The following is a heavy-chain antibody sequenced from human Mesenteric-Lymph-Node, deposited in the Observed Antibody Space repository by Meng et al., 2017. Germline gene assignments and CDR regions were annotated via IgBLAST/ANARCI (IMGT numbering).Heavy chain of an antibody. V-gene: IGHV4-30-2*01. D-gene: IGHD7-27*01. J-gene: IGHJ5*02. CDR2: IYHNGST. CDR3: ARLGPRWFDP. Sequence: QLQVQGSGSGLLKPSQTLSLTCAVSSGPIVSTDYSCSWIRRPPGKGLEWIGYIYHNGSTYYNPYFKSRVTISLDRSKNQVSLKLNSVTAADTAVYSCARLGPRWFDPWGQGTLVTVSS. CDR1: SGPIVSTDYS.